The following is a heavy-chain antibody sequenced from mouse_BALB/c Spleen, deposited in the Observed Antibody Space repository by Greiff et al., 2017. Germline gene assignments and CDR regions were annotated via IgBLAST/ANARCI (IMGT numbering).Heavy chain of an antibody. CDR3: ARRTGAMDY. V-gene: IGHV4-1*02. D-gene: IGHD3-1*01. J-gene: IGHJ4*01. CDR2: INPDSSTI. Sequence: VQLQQSGGGLVQPGGSLKLSCAASGFAFSRYWMSWVRQAPGKGLEWIGEINPDSSTINYTPSLKDKFIISRDNAKNTLYLQMSKVRSEDTALYYCARRTGAMDYWGQGTSVTVSS. CDR1: GFAFSRYW.